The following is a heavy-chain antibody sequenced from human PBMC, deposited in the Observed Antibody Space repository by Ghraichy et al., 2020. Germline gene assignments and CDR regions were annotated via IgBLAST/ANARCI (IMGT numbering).Heavy chain of an antibody. V-gene: IGHV4-34*01. Sequence: SETLSLTCAVYGGSFSGYYWSWIRQPPGKGLEWIGEINHSGSTNYNPSLKSRVTISVDTSKNQFSLKLSSVTAADTAVYYCARVGDSSGYYVFFDYWGQGTLVTVSS. D-gene: IGHD3-22*01. CDR2: INHSGST. CDR3: ARVGDSSGYYVFFDY. J-gene: IGHJ4*02. CDR1: GGSFSGYY.